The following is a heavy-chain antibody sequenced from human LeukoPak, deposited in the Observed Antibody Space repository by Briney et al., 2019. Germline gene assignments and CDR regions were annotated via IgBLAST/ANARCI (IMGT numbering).Heavy chain of an antibody. CDR3: AKDYYGSGSYYNPWHYYYGMDV. V-gene: IGHV3-30*18. Sequence: GGSLRLSCAASGFTFSSYGMHWVRQAPGKGLEWVAVISYDGSNKYYADSVKGRFAISRDNSKNTLYLQMNSLRAEDTTVYYCAKDYYGSGSYYNPWHYYYGMDVWGQGTTVTVSS. J-gene: IGHJ6*02. CDR1: GFTFSSYG. D-gene: IGHD3-10*01. CDR2: ISYDGSNK.